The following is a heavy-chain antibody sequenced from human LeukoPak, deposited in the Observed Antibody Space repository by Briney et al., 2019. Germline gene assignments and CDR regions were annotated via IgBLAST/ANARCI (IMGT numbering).Heavy chain of an antibody. D-gene: IGHD4-17*01. V-gene: IGHV4-34*01. Sequence: SETLSLTCAVYGGSFSGYYWSWIRQPPGKGLEWIGEINRSGSTNSNPSLKSRVTISADTSKNQFSLKLSSLTAADTAVYYCARESVRSVDYWGQGTLATVSS. J-gene: IGHJ4*02. CDR2: INRSGST. CDR3: ARESVRSVDY. CDR1: GGSFSGYY.